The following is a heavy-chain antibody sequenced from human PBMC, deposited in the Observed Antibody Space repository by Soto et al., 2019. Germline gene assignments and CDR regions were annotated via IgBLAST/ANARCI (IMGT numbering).Heavy chain of an antibody. CDR2: TNSDESSI. Sequence: DVQLEESGGGLVQPGGSLRLSCAASGFTFISYWMHWVRQVPGKGLVWVARTNSDESSIAYADSVKGRFTISRDNAKNMVDVEMNSLRAEDTAVYYCAREFFYYDSSGNLGYWGQGALVTVSS. CDR3: AREFFYYDSSGNLGY. CDR1: GFTFISYW. J-gene: IGHJ4*02. D-gene: IGHD3-22*01. V-gene: IGHV3-74*02.